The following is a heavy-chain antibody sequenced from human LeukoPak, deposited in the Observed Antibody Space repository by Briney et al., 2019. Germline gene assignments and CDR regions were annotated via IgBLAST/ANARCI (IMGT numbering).Heavy chain of an antibody. CDR1: GGSISSYY. Sequence: SETLSLTCTVSGGSISSYYWSWIRQPPGKGLEWIGYIYYSGGTNYNPSLKSRVTISVDTSKNQFSLKLSSVTAADTAVYYCASTLYYDSSGYYSEYFQHWGQGTLVTVSS. CDR2: IYYSGGT. CDR3: ASTLYYDSSGYYSEYFQH. V-gene: IGHV4-59*01. D-gene: IGHD3-22*01. J-gene: IGHJ1*01.